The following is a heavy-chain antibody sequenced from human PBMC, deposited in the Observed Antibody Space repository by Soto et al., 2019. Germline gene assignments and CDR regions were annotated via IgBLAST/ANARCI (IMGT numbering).Heavy chain of an antibody. CDR2: IGGSGGST. V-gene: IGHV3-23*01. J-gene: IGHJ4*02. CDR1: GFTFSSYA. D-gene: IGHD6-19*01. CDR3: AKNPLAQWLVRDY. Sequence: GGSLRLSCAASGFTFSSYAMSWVRQAPGKGLEWVSAIGGSGGSTYYADSVKGRFTISRDNSKNTLYLQMNSLRAEDTAVYYCAKNPLAQWLVRDYWGQGTQVTSPQ.